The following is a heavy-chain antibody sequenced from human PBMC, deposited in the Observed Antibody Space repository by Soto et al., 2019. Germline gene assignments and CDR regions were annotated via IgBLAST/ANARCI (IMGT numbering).Heavy chain of an antibody. Sequence: QMQLVESGGGVVQPGRSLRLSCAASGFTFRSYGIHWVRQAPGKGLEWVALIWFNGSKKYDVDSVKGRFAVSKDNSKNKLYLQMNSLRVEDTAVYYCARDRLVPYGYGMDVWGQGTTVTVSS. CDR2: IWFNGSKK. V-gene: IGHV3-33*01. CDR3: ARDRLVPYGYGMDV. D-gene: IGHD2-2*01. J-gene: IGHJ6*02. CDR1: GFTFRSYG.